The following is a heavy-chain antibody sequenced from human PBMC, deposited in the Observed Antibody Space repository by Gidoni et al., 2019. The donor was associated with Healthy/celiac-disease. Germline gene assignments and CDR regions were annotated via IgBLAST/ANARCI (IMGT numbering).Heavy chain of an antibody. CDR1: GYSFTSYC. CDR3: ARRYGYCSSTSCRYGMDV. Sequence: DVQLVQSGAEVKKPGESLRISCKGSGYSFTSYCSSWVRQMPGKGLEWMGRIDPSDSYTNYSPSFQGHVTISADKSISTAYLQWSSLKASDTAMYYCARRYGYCSSTSCRYGMDVWGQGTTVTVSS. D-gene: IGHD2-2*03. J-gene: IGHJ6*02. CDR2: IDPSDSYT. V-gene: IGHV5-10-1*03.